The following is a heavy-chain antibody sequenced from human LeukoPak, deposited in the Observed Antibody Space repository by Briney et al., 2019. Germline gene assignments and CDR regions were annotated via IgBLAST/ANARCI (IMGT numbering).Heavy chain of an antibody. D-gene: IGHD3-10*01. V-gene: IGHV3-21*01. Sequence: GGSLRLSCAASGFTFSSYSMNWVRQAPGKGLEWVSSISSSSSYIYYADSVKGRFTISRDNAKNSLYLQMNSLRAEDTAVYYCARGSYYYGSGSYIFSLSIDYWGQGTLVTVSS. CDR3: ARGSYYYGSGSYIFSLSIDY. CDR1: GFTFSSYS. J-gene: IGHJ4*02. CDR2: ISSSSSYI.